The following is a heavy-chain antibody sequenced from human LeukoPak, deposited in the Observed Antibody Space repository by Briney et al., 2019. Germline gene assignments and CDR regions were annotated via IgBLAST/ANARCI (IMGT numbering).Heavy chain of an antibody. V-gene: IGHV3-7*04. CDR2: IKQVQSEK. D-gene: IGHD6-13*01. J-gene: IGHJ5*02. Sequence: PVGSLTLPCVASGCTLSNYWLRSLGPPPPKELAGVANIKQVQSEKYYQYPLKGRFTISKDNAKNPMYLQMNSLRAEDTAVYYCARDTPPYGSSSIWFDPWSQGTLVTVSS. CDR3: ARDTPPYGSSSIWFDP. CDR1: GCTLSNYW.